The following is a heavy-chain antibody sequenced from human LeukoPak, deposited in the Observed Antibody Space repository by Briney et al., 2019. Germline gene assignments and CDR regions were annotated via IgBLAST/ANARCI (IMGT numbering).Heavy chain of an antibody. D-gene: IGHD2/OR15-2a*01. CDR3: ARDGEYPRYYGMDV. CDR1: GYTFTGYY. J-gene: IGHJ6*02. CDR2: INPNSGGT. Sequence: ASVKVSCKASGYTFTGYYMHWVRQAPGQGLEWMGWINPNSGGTNYAQKFQGWVTMTRDTSISTAYVELSRLRSDDTAVYYCARDGEYPRYYGMDVWGQGTTVTVSS. V-gene: IGHV1-2*04.